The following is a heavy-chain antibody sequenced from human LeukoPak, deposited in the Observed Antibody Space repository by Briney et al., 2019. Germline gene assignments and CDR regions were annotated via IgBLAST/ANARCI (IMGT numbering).Heavy chain of an antibody. CDR3: AKAARSCSSWYYGYAFDI. Sequence: TGGSLRLSCAASGFNFHDYAMQWVRQAPGKGLEWVSSISWNSAGIGYADSVKGRFTISRDNAKNSLYLQMNSLRAEDTALYYWAKAARSCSSWYYGYAFDIWGQGTRVPVTS. CDR1: GFNFHDYA. CDR2: ISWNSAGI. J-gene: IGHJ3*02. V-gene: IGHV3-9*01. D-gene: IGHD6-13*01.